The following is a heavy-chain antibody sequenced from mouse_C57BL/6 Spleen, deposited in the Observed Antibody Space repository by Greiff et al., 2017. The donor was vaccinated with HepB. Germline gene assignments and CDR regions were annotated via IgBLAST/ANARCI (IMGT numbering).Heavy chain of an antibody. CDR2: IYPGSGST. J-gene: IGHJ3*01. Sequence: QVQLKESGAELVKPGASVKMSCKASGYTFTSYWITWVKQRPGQGLEWIGDIYPGSGSTNYNEKFKSKATLTVDTSSSTAYMQLSSLTSEDSAVYYCARFPDGYSAWFAYWGQGTLVTVSA. D-gene: IGHD2-3*01. V-gene: IGHV1-55*01. CDR3: ARFPDGYSAWFAY. CDR1: GYTFTSYW.